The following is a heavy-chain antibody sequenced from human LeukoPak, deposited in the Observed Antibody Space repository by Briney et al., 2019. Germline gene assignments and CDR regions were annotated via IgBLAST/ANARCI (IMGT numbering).Heavy chain of an antibody. D-gene: IGHD2-2*01. V-gene: IGHV3-48*03. J-gene: IGHJ3*02. CDR3: ARGRDCSSTSCHDAFDI. CDR1: GFTFSSYE. Sequence: GGSLRLYCAASGFTFSSYEMNWVRQAPGKGLEWVSYISSSGSTIYYADSVKGRFTISRDNAKNSLYLQMNSLRAEDTAVYYCARGRDCSSTSCHDAFDIWGQGTMVTVSS. CDR2: ISSSGSTI.